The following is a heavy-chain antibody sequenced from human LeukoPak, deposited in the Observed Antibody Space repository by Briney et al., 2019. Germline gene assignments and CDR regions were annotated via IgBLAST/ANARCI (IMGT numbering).Heavy chain of an antibody. V-gene: IGHV3-7*01. CDR2: IKEDGSEM. D-gene: IGHD4-17*01. CDR1: GLTFKNYW. Sequence: PGGSLRLSCAASGLTFKNYWMTWVRQAPGKGLEWVANIKEDGSEMYYVDSVEGRFTISRDNAKNSVYLQMNSLRAEDTAVYYCARDPTVTSRGYFDLWGQGTLVTVSS. J-gene: IGHJ4*02. CDR3: ARDPTVTSRGYFDL.